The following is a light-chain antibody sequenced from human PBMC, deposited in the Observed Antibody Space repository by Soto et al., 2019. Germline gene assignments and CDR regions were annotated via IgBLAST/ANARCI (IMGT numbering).Light chain of an antibody. V-gene: IGLV2-14*01. CDR2: EVN. J-gene: IGLJ2*01. Sequence: QSALTQPASVSGSPGQSITISCTGTSSDVGGYNYVSWYQHHRGKAPKLMIYEVNNRPSGVSNRFSGSKSGNTASLTISGLQAEDEADYYCSSYTSSSALVVFGGGTKVTVL. CDR1: SSDVGGYNY. CDR3: SSYTSSSALVV.